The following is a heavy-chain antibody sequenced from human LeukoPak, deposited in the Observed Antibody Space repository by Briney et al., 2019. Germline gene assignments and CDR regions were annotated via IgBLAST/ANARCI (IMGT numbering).Heavy chain of an antibody. CDR3: ARVSGYDWESFYDY. CDR2: INHSGST. V-gene: IGHV4-34*01. Sequence: PSETLSLTCAVYGGSFGGYYWSWIRQPPGKGLEWIGEINHSGSTNYNPSLKSRVTISVDTSKNQFSLKLNSVTAADTAVYYCARVSGYDWESFYDYWGQGTLVTVSS. D-gene: IGHD5-12*01. J-gene: IGHJ4*02. CDR1: GGSFGGYY.